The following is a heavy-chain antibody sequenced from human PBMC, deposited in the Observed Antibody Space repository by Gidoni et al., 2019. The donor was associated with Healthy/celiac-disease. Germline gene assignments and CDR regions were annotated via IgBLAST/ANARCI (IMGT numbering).Heavy chain of an antibody. Sequence: EVQRLESGGGWVPPGGSVRLSCAAAGSTVCRFAMSWVRQAPGKGLGWVSSISGSGVSTTYADSVKGRFTISRDNSKNTLFLQKNSLIAEDTAVYYCAKVERPYGSGGSEGWFDPWGQGTLVTVSS. CDR1: GSTVCRFA. J-gene: IGHJ5*02. D-gene: IGHD3-10*01. V-gene: IGHV3-23*01. CDR3: AKVERPYGSGGSEGWFDP. CDR2: ISGSGVST.